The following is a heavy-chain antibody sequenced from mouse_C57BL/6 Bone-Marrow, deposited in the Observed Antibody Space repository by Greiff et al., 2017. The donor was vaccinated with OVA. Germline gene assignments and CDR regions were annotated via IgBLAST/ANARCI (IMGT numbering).Heavy chain of an antibody. CDR1: GYTFTSYG. CDR3: ARGRLITTVVENFDY. Sequence: QVQLQQSGAELARPGASVKLSCKASGYTFTSYGISWVKQRTGQGLEWIGEIYPRSGNTYYNEKFKGKATLTADKSSSTAYMELRSLTSEDSAVYFCARGRLITTVVENFDYWGQGTTLTVSS. CDR2: IYPRSGNT. V-gene: IGHV1-81*01. D-gene: IGHD1-1*01. J-gene: IGHJ2*01.